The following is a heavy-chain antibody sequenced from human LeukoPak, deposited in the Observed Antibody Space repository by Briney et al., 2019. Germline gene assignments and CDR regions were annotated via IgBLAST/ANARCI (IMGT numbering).Heavy chain of an antibody. V-gene: IGHV3-21*01. CDR3: ARVQVHDILTGPLGGY. Sequence: PRGSLRLSCAASGFTFSSYSMNWVRQAPGKGLELVSSISSSSSYIYHADSVKGRFTISSKNAKNSLYLQMNSLRPEDTAVYYCARVQVHDILTGPLGGYWGQGTLVTVSS. D-gene: IGHD3-9*01. CDR1: GFTFSSYS. J-gene: IGHJ4*02. CDR2: ISSSSSYI.